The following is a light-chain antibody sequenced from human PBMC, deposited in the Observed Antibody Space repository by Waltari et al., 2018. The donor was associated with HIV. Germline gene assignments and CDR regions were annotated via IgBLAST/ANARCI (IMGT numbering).Light chain of an antibody. CDR2: AAS. V-gene: IGKV1D-12*01. CDR1: QPINTW. CDR3: QLANSFPLIA. Sequence: DIQMTQSPSSVSASVGDRVTITCRASQPINTWLAWYQQKPGKAPDLLIYAASSLHTGVPSRFSGSGSGTDFTLTISSLQPEDFATYYCQLANSFPLIAFGQGTRLEIK. J-gene: IGKJ5*01.